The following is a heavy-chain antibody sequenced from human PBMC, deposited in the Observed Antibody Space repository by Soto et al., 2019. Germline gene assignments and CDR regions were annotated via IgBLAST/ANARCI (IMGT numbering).Heavy chain of an antibody. V-gene: IGHV3-15*07. CDR3: ARRSGTYSPFYYYYGLDV. Sequence: GGSLRLSCAASGFTFSNVWMNWVRQAPGEGLEWVGRIKSQADGGTIVYATPVKGRFTISRDDSKNTLYLQMNSLTIEDTAVYYCARRSGTYSPFYYYYGLDVWGQGTTVTVSS. J-gene: IGHJ6*02. CDR1: GFTFSNVW. D-gene: IGHD1-26*01. CDR2: IKSQADGGTI.